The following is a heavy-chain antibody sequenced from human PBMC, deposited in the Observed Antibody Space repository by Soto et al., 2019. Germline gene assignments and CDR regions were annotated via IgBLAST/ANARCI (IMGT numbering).Heavy chain of an antibody. CDR2: INHSGST. Sequence: SETLSLTCAVYGGSFSGYYWSWIRQPPGKGLEWIGEINHSGSTNYNPSLKSRVTISVDTSKNQFSLKLSSVTAADTAVYYCARVVRPNWFDPWGQGTLVTV. D-gene: IGHD3-10*01. CDR1: GGSFSGYY. V-gene: IGHV4-34*01. J-gene: IGHJ5*02. CDR3: ARVVRPNWFDP.